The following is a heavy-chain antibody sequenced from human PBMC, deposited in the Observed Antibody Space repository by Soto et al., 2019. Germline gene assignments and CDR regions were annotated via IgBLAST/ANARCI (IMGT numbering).Heavy chain of an antibody. CDR3: ATGGWQVRGRLFDY. CDR1: GGSISSGGYY. Sequence: SETLSLTCTVSGGSISSGGYYWSWIRQHPGKGLEWIGYIYYSGSTYYNPSLKSRVTISVDTSKNQFSLKLSSVTAADTAVYYCATGGWQVRGRLFDYWGQGTLVTVSS. D-gene: IGHD3-10*01. CDR2: IYYSGST. J-gene: IGHJ4*02. V-gene: IGHV4-31*03.